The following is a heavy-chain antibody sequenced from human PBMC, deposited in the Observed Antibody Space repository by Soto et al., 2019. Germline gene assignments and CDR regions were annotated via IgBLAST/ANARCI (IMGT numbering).Heavy chain of an antibody. CDR1: GFTFSIFG. Sequence: QEHLVQSGGGVVQPGGSLRLSCDASGFTFSIFGMHWVRQAPGKGLEWVAVLSYDGTYKYYADSVKGRFTISRDNSKNMLFLQMNSLRPDDTAVYYCAKDQAQYGSGYFYEMDVWGQGTAVTVSS. CDR2: LSYDGTYK. V-gene: IGHV3-30*18. D-gene: IGHD3-10*01. CDR3: AKDQAQYGSGYFYEMDV. J-gene: IGHJ6*02.